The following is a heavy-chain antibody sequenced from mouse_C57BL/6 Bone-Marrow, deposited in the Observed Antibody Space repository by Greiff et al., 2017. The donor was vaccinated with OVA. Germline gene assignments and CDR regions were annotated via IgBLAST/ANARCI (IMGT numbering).Heavy chain of an antibody. J-gene: IGHJ3*01. CDR1: GFSLTSYG. Sequence: QVQLKESGPGLVAPSQSLSITCTVSGFSLTSYGVSWVRQPPGKGLEWLGVIWGDGSTNYHSALISSLSISKDNSKSQVFLKLNSLHTDDTATYYVAINGAIYYGNYEEDPPWFAYWGQGTLVTVSA. CDR2: IWGDGST. CDR3: AINGAIYYGNYEEDPPWFAY. V-gene: IGHV2-3*01. D-gene: IGHD2-1*01.